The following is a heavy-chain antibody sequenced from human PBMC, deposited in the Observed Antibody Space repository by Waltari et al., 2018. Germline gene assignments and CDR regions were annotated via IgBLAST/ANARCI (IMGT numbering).Heavy chain of an antibody. J-gene: IGHJ6*03. D-gene: IGHD3-9*01. V-gene: IGHV4-38-2*02. CDR1: GYSISSGYY. Sequence: QVQLQESGPGLVKPSETLSLTCTVSGYSISSGYYWGWIRQPPGKGLEWIGSIYHSGSTYYNPSLKSRVTISVDTSKNQFSLKLSSVTAADTAVYYCARTPECDWLFDRSYYYYYMDVWGKGTTVTVSS. CDR2: IYHSGST. CDR3: ARTPECDWLFDRSYYYYYMDV.